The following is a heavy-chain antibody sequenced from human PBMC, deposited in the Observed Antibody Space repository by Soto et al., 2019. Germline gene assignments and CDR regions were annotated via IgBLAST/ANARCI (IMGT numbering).Heavy chain of an antibody. V-gene: IGHV4-39*01. CDR3: ARRERAAGTDWWFDP. J-gene: IGHJ5*02. D-gene: IGHD6-13*01. CDR1: GGSISSSSFH. Sequence: QLQLQESGPGLVKPSETLSLTCTVSGGSISSSSFHWGWIRQPPGKGLEWIGSIYYSGSTYYSPSLNSLVTITVDTSKNQFSLKVSAVTAADTAVYYCARRERAAGTDWWFDPWGHGTLVTVSS. CDR2: IYYSGST.